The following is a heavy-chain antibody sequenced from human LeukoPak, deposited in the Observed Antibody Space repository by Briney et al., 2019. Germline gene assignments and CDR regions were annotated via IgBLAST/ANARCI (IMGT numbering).Heavy chain of an antibody. CDR2: IRGSGGST. V-gene: IGHV3-23*01. CDR1: GFTFSSYA. CDR3: AKDRGAAAGRAVFDY. J-gene: IGHJ4*02. Sequence: GGSLRLSCAASGFTFSSYAMSWVRQAPGKGLEWVSAIRGSGGSTYYADSVKGRFTISRDNSKNTPYLQMNSLRAEDTAVYYCAKDRGAAAGRAVFDYWGQGTLVTVSS. D-gene: IGHD6-13*01.